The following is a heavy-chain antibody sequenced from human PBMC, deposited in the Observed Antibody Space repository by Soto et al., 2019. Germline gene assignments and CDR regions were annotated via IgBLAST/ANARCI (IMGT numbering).Heavy chain of an antibody. CDR1: GFTCSSYA. D-gene: IGHD3-3*01. CDR2: IGGSGGST. Sequence: GGSLRLSCAASGFTCSSYAMIWVRQAPGKGLEWVSAIGGSGGSTYYADSVKGRFTISRDNSKNTLYLQMNSLRAEDTAVYYCAKDLSIFGVVIPNFDYWGQGTLVTVSS. J-gene: IGHJ4*02. V-gene: IGHV3-23*01. CDR3: AKDLSIFGVVIPNFDY.